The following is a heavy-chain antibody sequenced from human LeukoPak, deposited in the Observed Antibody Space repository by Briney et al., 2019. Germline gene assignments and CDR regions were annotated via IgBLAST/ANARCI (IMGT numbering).Heavy chain of an antibody. CDR1: GFTFSSYW. V-gene: IGHV3-7*03. CDR3: AREGYCSGISCRPYYFDY. D-gene: IGHD2-15*01. Sequence: PGGSLRLSCAASGFTFSSYWMSWVRQAPGKGLEWVANIKQDGSEKYYVDSVKGRFTISRDNAKNSLYLQMNSLRAEDTAVYYCAREGYCSGISCRPYYFDYWGRGPLVTVSS. J-gene: IGHJ4*02. CDR2: IKQDGSEK.